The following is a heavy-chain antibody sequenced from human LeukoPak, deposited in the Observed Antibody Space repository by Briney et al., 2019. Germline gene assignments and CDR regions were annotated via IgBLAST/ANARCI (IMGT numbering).Heavy chain of an antibody. J-gene: IGHJ4*02. CDR3: ATHSPPYYCDSSGYYPQFDY. Sequence: PSETLSLTCTVSGGSISSYYWSWIRQPPGKGLEWIGYIYYSGSTNYNPSLKSRVTISVDTSKNQFSLKLSSVTAADTAVYYCATHSPPYYCDSSGYYPQFDYWGQGTLVTVSS. D-gene: IGHD3-22*01. CDR1: GGSISSYY. V-gene: IGHV4-59*08. CDR2: IYYSGST.